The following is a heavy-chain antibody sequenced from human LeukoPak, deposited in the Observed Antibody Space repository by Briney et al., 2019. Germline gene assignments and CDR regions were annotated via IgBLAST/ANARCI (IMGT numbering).Heavy chain of an antibody. V-gene: IGHV1-24*01. Sequence: ASVKVSCKASGGTFSSYAISWVRQAPGKGLEWMGGFDPEHGKTIYAQKFQGRVTMTEDTSTDTAYMELSSLRSEDTAVYYCATLDYYNSSAYYSDYWGQGTLVTVSS. D-gene: IGHD3-22*01. CDR2: FDPEHGKT. J-gene: IGHJ4*02. CDR3: ATLDYYNSSAYYSDY. CDR1: GGTFSSYA.